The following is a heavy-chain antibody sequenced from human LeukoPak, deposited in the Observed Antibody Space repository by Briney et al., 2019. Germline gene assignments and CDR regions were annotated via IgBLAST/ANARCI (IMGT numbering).Heavy chain of an antibody. CDR3: ARNLRLSGDIVVVPAAMAHFDY. V-gene: IGHV4-34*01. J-gene: IGHJ4*02. D-gene: IGHD2-2*01. CDR1: GGSFSGYY. CDR2: INHSGST. Sequence: SETLSLTCAVYGGSFSGYYWSWIRQPPGKGLEWSGEINHSGSTNYNPSLKSRVTISVDTSKNQFSLKLSSVTAADTAVYYCARNLRLSGDIVVVPAAMAHFDYWGQGTLVTVSS.